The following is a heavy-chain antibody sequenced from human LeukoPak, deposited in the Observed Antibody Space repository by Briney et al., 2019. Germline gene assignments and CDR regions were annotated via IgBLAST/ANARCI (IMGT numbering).Heavy chain of an antibody. D-gene: IGHD3-22*01. J-gene: IGHJ4*02. V-gene: IGHV4-4*07. CDR1: GGSISSYY. CDR3: AGWNWPDNRCYFDY. CDR2: IYTSGST. Sequence: PSETLSLTCTVSGGSISSYYWSWIRQPAGKGLEWIGRIYTSGSTNYNPSLKSRVTMSVDTSKNQFSLKLSSVTAADTAVYYCAGWNWPDNRCYFDYWGQGTLVTVSS.